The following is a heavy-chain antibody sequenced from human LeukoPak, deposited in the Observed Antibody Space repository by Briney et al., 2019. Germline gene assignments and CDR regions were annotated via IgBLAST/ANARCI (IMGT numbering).Heavy chain of an antibody. CDR1: GFTFSEYE. CDR3: ARDREGDYFDY. Sequence: PGGSLRLSCVASGFTFSEYEMNWVRQAPGKGLEWVSSISSSSSYIYYADSVKGRFTISRDNAKNSLYLQMNSLRAEDTAVYYCARDREGDYFDYWGQGTLVTVSS. J-gene: IGHJ4*02. CDR2: ISSSSSYI. D-gene: IGHD3-16*01. V-gene: IGHV3-21*01.